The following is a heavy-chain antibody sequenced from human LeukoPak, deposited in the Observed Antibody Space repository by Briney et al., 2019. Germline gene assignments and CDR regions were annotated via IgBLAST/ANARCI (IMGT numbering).Heavy chain of an antibody. CDR3: AKRDFDWSMDYYYYMDV. Sequence: GGSLRLSCAASAFTFSIYDMTWVRQAPGKGLEWVSAISGSGGSTYYAGSVKGRFTISRDNSKNTLYLQMNSLRAEDTAVYYCAKRDFDWSMDYYYYMDVWGKGTTVTISS. J-gene: IGHJ6*03. CDR1: AFTFSIYD. CDR2: ISGSGGST. V-gene: IGHV3-23*01. D-gene: IGHD3-9*01.